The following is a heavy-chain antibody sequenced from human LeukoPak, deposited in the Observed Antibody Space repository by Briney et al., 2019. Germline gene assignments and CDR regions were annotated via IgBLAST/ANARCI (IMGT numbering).Heavy chain of an antibody. CDR2: IYYSGST. V-gene: IGHV4-59*11. J-gene: IGHJ4*02. CDR3: ARVEGKLAFDY. D-gene: IGHD3-10*01. Sequence: SETLSLTCTVSGGSISSHYWSWIRQPPGKGLEWIGYIYYSGSTNYNPFLKSRVTISVDTSKNQFSLKLSSVTAADTAVYYCARVEGKLAFDYWGQGTLVTVSS. CDR1: GGSISSHY.